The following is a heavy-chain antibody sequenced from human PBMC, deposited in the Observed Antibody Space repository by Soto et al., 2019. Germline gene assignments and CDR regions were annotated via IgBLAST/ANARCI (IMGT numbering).Heavy chain of an antibody. D-gene: IGHD3-3*01. J-gene: IGHJ6*02. CDR3: ARVNAPEITIFGVVNAYYYYGMDV. Sequence: SETLSLTCTVSGGSISSGGYYWSWIRQHPGKGLEWIGYIYYSGSTYYSPSLKSRVTISVDTSKNQFSLKLSSVTAADTAVYYCARVNAPEITIFGVVNAYYYYGMDVWGQGTTVTVSS. CDR1: GGSISSGGYY. CDR2: IYYSGST. V-gene: IGHV4-31*03.